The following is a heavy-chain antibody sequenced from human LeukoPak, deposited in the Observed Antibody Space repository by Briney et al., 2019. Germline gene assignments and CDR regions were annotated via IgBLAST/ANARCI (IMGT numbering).Heavy chain of an antibody. Sequence: SETPSLTCTVSGGSISSYYWNWIRQPPGKGLEWIGYIYYSGSTNYNPSLKSRVTISVDTSKNQFSLKLSSVTAADTAVYYCARARRGGIFFDYWGQGTLVTVSS. J-gene: IGHJ4*02. D-gene: IGHD6-13*01. CDR1: GGSISSYY. CDR3: ARARRGGIFFDY. V-gene: IGHV4-59*12. CDR2: IYYSGST.